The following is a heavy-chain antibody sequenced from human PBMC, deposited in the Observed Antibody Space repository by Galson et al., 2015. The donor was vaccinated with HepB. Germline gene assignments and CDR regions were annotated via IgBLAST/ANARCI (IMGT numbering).Heavy chain of an antibody. V-gene: IGHV3-30*04. CDR2: LSYDGTVK. CDR3: ARGTLAVAGLDY. Sequence: SLRLSCAASGFTFSSSAMHWGRQAPGKGLEWLAVLSYDGTVKYYAESVKGRFTISRDNSKNTLYLQMNSLRAEDTAVYYCARGTLAVAGLDYWGQGTLVTVSS. CDR1: GFTFSSSA. D-gene: IGHD6-13*01. J-gene: IGHJ4*02.